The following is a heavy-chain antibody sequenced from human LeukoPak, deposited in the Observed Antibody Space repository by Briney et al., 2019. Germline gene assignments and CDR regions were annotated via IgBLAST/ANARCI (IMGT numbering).Heavy chain of an antibody. V-gene: IGHV3-23*01. J-gene: IGHJ4*02. CDR1: GFTFSSYA. Sequence: PGGSLRLSCAASGFTFSSYAMSWVRQAPGKGLEWVSAISGSGGSTYYADSVKGRFTISRDNSKNTLYPQMNSLRAEDTAVYYCAKGVHSYGYRGAFDYWGQGTLVTVSS. CDR2: ISGSGGST. CDR3: AKGVHSYGYRGAFDY. D-gene: IGHD5-18*01.